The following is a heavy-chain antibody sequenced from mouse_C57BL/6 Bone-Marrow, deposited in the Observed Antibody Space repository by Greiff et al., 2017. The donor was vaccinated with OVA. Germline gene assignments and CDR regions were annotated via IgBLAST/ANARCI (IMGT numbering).Heavy chain of an antibody. CDR1: GYSFTDYN. Sequence: SGPELVKPGASVKISCKASGYSFTDYNMNWVKQSNGKSLEWIGVINPNYGTTSYNQKFKGKATLTVDQSSSTAYMQLNSLTSEDSAVYYCAREGPIYYDYDGYYAMDYWGQGTSVTVSS. CDR2: INPNYGTT. D-gene: IGHD2-4*01. J-gene: IGHJ4*01. CDR3: AREGPIYYDYDGYYAMDY. V-gene: IGHV1-39*01.